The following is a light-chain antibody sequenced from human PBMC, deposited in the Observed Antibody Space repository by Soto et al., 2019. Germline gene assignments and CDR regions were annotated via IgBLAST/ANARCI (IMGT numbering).Light chain of an antibody. CDR2: DAS. J-gene: IGKJ3*01. V-gene: IGKV3-20*01. CDR3: QHYGTSAL. Sequence: EIVLTQSPGTLSLSPGERATLSCRASQGVSSSYLAWYHQKPGQAPRLLIYDASRATGIPDRFSGSGSGTDFTLTITRLEPEDFAVYYCQHYGTSALFGPGTKVDI. CDR1: QGVSSSY.